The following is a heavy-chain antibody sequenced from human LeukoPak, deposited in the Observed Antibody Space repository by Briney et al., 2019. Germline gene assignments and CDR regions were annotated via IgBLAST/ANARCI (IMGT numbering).Heavy chain of an antibody. CDR1: GYTFSSNG. Sequence: ASVKVSCKTSGYTFSSNGVNWVRQAPGQGLEWMGYISPYNGDADYAQKCQGRVTMTTDTSTSTAHMELRGLRSDEPAVYYCARGSGSDYDSSGYYLDWGQGTLVTVSS. CDR3: ARGSGSDYDSSGYYLD. CDR2: ISPYNGDA. V-gene: IGHV1-18*01. D-gene: IGHD3-22*01. J-gene: IGHJ4*02.